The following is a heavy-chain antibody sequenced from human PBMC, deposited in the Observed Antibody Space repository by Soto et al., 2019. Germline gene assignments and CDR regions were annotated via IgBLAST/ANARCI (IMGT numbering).Heavy chain of an antibody. CDR2: IYYSGTT. CDR1: GGSISSGEYH. CDR3: ARHNYGSGSTYFDY. Sequence: SETLSLTCTVSGGSISSGEYHWSWIRQPPGEGLEWIGNIYYSGTTYNNPSLKSRVTISVDTSNNQFSLKLNSMTAADTAVYYCARHNYGSGSTYFDYWGQGTLVTV. V-gene: IGHV4-30-4*01. D-gene: IGHD3-10*01. J-gene: IGHJ4*02.